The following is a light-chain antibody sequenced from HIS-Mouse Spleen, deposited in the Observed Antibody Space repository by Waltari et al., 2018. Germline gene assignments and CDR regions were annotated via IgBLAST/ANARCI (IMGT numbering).Light chain of an antibody. J-gene: IGKJ4*01. V-gene: IGKV1-33*01. CDR1: QDISNH. CDR3: QQYDNLPPLT. Sequence: DIQMTQSPSSLSASVGDRVTITCQASQDISNHLNWYQQKPGKDPKLLIYDASNLETGVPSRFSGSGSGTDFTFTISSLQPEDIATYYCQQYDNLPPLTFGGGTKVEIK. CDR2: DAS.